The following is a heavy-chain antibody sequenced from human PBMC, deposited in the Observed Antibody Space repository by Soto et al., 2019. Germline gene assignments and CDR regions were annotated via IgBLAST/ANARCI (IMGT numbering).Heavy chain of an antibody. J-gene: IGHJ4*02. V-gene: IGHV4-39*01. D-gene: IGHD6-13*01. CDR1: GGSISSSSYY. Sequence: SETLSLTCTVSGGSISSSSYYWGWIRQPPGKGLEWIGSIYYSGSTYYNPSLKSRVTISVDTSKNQFSLKLSSVTAADTAVYYCARVVGYSSSFADYWGQGTLVTVSS. CDR3: ARVVGYSSSFADY. CDR2: IYYSGST.